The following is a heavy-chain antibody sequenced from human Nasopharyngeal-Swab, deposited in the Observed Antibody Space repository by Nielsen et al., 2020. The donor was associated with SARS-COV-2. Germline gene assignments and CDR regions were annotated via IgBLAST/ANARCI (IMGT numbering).Heavy chain of an antibody. CDR1: GYTLTVLP. Sequence: ASVQVSCKVSGYTLTVLPIHWVRHAPGKGLEWMGTVTPEDGEPIYAQNFQGRVTMTEDTSTYTAYLELSSLRSEDTAVYYCASEGSGVFGVVIYAFDIWGPGTLVTVSS. CDR2: VTPEDGEP. V-gene: IGHV1-24*01. CDR3: ASEGSGVFGVVIYAFDI. D-gene: IGHD3-3*01. J-gene: IGHJ3*02.